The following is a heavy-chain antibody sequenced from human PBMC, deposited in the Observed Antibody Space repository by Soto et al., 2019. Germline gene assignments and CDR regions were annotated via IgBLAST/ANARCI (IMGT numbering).Heavy chain of an antibody. D-gene: IGHD5-18*01. CDR3: TTRVTLDY. J-gene: IGHJ4*02. CDR1: GGSISSSSYY. Sequence: SETLSLTCTVSGGSISSSSYYWGWIRQPPGKGLEWIGSIYYSGNTYYNPSLKSRVTISVDTSKNQFSLKLSSVTAADTAVYYCTTRVTLDYWGQGTLVTVSS. CDR2: IYYSGNT. V-gene: IGHV4-39*01.